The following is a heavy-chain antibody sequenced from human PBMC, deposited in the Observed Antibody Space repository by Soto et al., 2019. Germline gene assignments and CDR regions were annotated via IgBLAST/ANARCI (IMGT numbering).Heavy chain of an antibody. Sequence: EVQQVESGGGLVHPGGSLRLSCAASGVTFSRYWMHWVRQAPGKGLVWVSRVSGDGSTTRYADSVKGRFTISRDNAKNPVYLELNSLTPEDTAVYSCAREEGPPDKFDYWGQGTLVTVSS. V-gene: IGHV3-74*01. CDR2: VSGDGSTT. J-gene: IGHJ4*02. CDR1: GVTFSRYW. CDR3: AREEGPPDKFDY.